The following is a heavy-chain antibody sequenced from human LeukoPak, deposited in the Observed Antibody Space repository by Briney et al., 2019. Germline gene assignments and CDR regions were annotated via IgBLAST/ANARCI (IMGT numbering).Heavy chain of an antibody. Sequence: PSETLSLTCTVSGGSISSGSYYWSWIRQPAGKGLEWIGRIYTSGSTNYNPSLKSRVTISVDTSKNQFSLKLSSVTAADTAVYYCASFGAVVDYWGQGTLVTVSS. J-gene: IGHJ4*02. CDR3: ASFGAVVDY. CDR1: GGSISSGSYY. D-gene: IGHD3-10*01. CDR2: IYTSGST. V-gene: IGHV4-61*02.